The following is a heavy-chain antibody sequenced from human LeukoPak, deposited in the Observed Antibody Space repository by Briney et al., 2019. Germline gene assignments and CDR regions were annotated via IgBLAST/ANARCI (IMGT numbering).Heavy chain of an antibody. J-gene: IGHJ4*02. CDR3: ARVHAYCGTSTTSCLDY. CDR2: ISAYNGNT. V-gene: IGHV1-18*01. Sequence: GASVKVSCKTSGYTFSSYGVSWVRQAPGQGLEWMGWISAYNGNTDYAQKFQGRITMTTDTSTSRADMELRSLRSDDTAVYYCARVHAYCGTSTTSCLDYWGQGTLVTASS. D-gene: IGHD1-7*01. CDR1: GYTFSSYG.